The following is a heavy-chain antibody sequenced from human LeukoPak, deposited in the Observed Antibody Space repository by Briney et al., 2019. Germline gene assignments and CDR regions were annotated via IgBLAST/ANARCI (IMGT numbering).Heavy chain of an antibody. J-gene: IGHJ6*02. D-gene: IGHD6-25*01. CDR3: AKDGAAPYYYYGMDV. V-gene: IGHV3-30*02. Sequence: GGSLRLSCAASGFTFSSYGMHWVRHAPGKGLEWVAFIRYDGSNKYYADSVKGRFTISRDNSKNTLYLQMNSLRAEDTAVYYCAKDGAAPYYYYGMDVWGQGTTVTVSS. CDR2: IRYDGSNK. CDR1: GFTFSSYG.